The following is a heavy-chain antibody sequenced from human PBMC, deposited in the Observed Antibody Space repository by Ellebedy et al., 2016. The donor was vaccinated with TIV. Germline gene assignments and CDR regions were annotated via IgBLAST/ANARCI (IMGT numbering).Heavy chain of an antibody. D-gene: IGHD2-21*01. V-gene: IGHV3-23*01. J-gene: IGHJ4*02. CDR2: ISSTGSRT. CDR1: GFTFSSYA. CDR3: AKPYDGGSYVPWD. Sequence: GESLKISCAASGFTFSSYAMSWVRQAPGKGLEWVSTISSTGSRTYYADSVEGRFIISRDNAKNSLYLQMDSLRDEDTAVYYCAKPYDGGSYVPWDWGQGTLVTVSS.